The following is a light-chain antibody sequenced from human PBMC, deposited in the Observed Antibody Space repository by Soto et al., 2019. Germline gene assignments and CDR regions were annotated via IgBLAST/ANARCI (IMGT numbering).Light chain of an antibody. V-gene: IGLV2-23*02. CDR1: GSDFGSYNL. CDR2: EVS. Sequence: QSALTQPASVSGSPGQSITISCTGTGSDFGSYNLVSWYQQHPGKAPKVMIYEVSKRPSGVSNRFSGSKSGNTASLTISGLQAEDEADYYCCSYAGSSPPYVFGTGTKVTVL. CDR3: CSYAGSSPPYV. J-gene: IGLJ1*01.